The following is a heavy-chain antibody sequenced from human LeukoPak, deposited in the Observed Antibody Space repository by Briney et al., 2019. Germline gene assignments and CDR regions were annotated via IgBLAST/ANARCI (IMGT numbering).Heavy chain of an antibody. Sequence: QPGGSLRLSCAASGFTFSTYGMSWVRQAPGKGLEWVSAISGSGGSTYYADSVKGRFTISRDNSENTLFLQMSGLRAEDTAVYYCAKRDILTAYRYFFDCWGQGTLVTVSS. CDR2: ISGSGGST. J-gene: IGHJ4*02. D-gene: IGHD3-9*01. V-gene: IGHV3-23*01. CDR3: AKRDILTAYRYFFDC. CDR1: GFTFSTYG.